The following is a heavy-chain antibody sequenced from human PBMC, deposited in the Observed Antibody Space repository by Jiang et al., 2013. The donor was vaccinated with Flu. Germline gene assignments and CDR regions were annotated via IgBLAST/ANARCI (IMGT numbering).Heavy chain of an antibody. J-gene: IGHJ4*02. D-gene: IGHD6-19*01. CDR2: IPIFGTA. Sequence: IPIFGTANYAQKFQGRVTITADESTSTAYMELSSLRSEDTAVYYCARDRGYSSGWYGRYWGQGTLVTVSS. CDR3: ARDRGYSSGWYGRY. V-gene: IGHV1-69*01.